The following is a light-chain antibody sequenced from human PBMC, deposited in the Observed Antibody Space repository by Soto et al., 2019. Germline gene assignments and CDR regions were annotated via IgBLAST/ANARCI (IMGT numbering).Light chain of an antibody. CDR3: QQYNIYWT. CDR1: QSISCW. J-gene: IGKJ1*01. V-gene: IGKV1-5*03. CDR2: KAS. Sequence: DIQMTQSPSTLSASVGDRVTITCRASQSISCWLAWYQQKPGKAPNLLIYKASTLESGVPSRFSGSGSGTEFTLTISSLQPDDFATYYCQQYNIYWTFGQGTKVEIK.